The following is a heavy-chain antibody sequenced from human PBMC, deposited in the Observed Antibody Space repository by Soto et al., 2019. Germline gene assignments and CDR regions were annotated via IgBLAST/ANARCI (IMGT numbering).Heavy chain of an antibody. Sequence: GGSLRLSCAASGFTVSSNYMSWVRQAPGKGLEWVSVIYSGGSTYYADSVKGRFTISRDNSKNTLYLQMNSLRAEDTAVYYCARVDGDGYNFAFDIWGQGTMVTVSS. CDR1: GFTVSSNY. D-gene: IGHD5-12*01. CDR3: ARVDGDGYNFAFDI. CDR2: IYSGGST. J-gene: IGHJ3*02. V-gene: IGHV3-66*01.